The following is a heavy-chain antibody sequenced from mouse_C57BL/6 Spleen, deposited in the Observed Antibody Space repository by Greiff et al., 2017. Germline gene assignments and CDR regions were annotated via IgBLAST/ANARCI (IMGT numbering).Heavy chain of an antibody. V-gene: IGHV2-2*01. CDR1: GFSLTSYG. CDR3: ASSSAAYYSNYGFAY. D-gene: IGHD2-5*01. Sequence: VQLQQSGPGLVQPSQSLSITCTVSGFSLTSYGVHWVRQSPGKGLEWLGVIWSGGSTDYNAAFISRLSISKDNSTSQVFFKMNRLQADDTAIYYCASSSAAYYSNYGFAYWGQGTLVTVSA. J-gene: IGHJ3*01. CDR2: IWSGGST.